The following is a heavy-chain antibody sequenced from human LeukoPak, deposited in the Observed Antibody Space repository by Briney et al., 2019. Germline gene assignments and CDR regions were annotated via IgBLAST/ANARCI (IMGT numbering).Heavy chain of an antibody. CDR1: GFTFTSSA. CDR3: AAENHSSSWYWIDY. V-gene: IGHV1-58*01. CDR2: IVVGSGNT. Sequence: ASVKVSCKASGFTFTSSAVQWVRQARGQRLEWIGWIVVGSGNTNYAQKFQERDTITRDMSTSTAYMELSSLRSEDTAVYYCAAENHSSSWYWIDYWGQGTLVTVSS. J-gene: IGHJ4*02. D-gene: IGHD6-13*01.